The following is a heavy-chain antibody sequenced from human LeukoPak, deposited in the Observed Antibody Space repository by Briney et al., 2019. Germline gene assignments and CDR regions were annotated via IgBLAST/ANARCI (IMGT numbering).Heavy chain of an antibody. CDR1: GFTFSNYA. CDR3: AKDFTMIVVVMGHDAFDI. CDR2: ISYDGSTK. V-gene: IGHV3-30-3*01. D-gene: IGHD3-22*01. Sequence: GGSLRLSCAVSGFTFSNYAIHWVRQAPGKGLEWVAFISYDGSTKYYADSVKGRFTISRDNSQNTLDLQMNSLRAEDTAVYYCAKDFTMIVVVMGHDAFDIWGQGTMVTVSS. J-gene: IGHJ3*02.